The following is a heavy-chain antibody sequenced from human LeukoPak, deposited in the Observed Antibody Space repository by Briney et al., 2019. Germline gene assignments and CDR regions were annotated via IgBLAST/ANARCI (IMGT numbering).Heavy chain of an antibody. Sequence: ASVKVSCKASGGTFSSYTISWVRQAPGQGLEWMGRIIPILGIANYAQKFQGRVTITADKSTSTAYMELSSLRSDDTAVYYCARREDCGSGSGYYYYYMDVWGKGTTVTVSS. V-gene: IGHV1-69*02. D-gene: IGHD3-10*01. CDR1: GGTFSSYT. J-gene: IGHJ6*03. CDR2: IIPILGIA. CDR3: ARREDCGSGSGYYYYYMDV.